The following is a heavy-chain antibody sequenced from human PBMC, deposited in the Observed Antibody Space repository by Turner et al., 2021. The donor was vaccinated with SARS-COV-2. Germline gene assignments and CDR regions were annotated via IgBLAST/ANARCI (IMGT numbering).Heavy chain of an antibody. CDR3: AGEEVVFRASHTLYYYGMDV. D-gene: IGHD3-22*01. Sequence: QLQLQESGPGLVKPSETLSLTCTVSGGSISSSSYYWGWIRQPPGKGLEGIGSIYYSGSTYYNPSLKSRVTRSVDTSKNQFSLKLSSVTAADTAVYYCAGEEVVFRASHTLYYYGMDVWGQGTTVTVSS. V-gene: IGHV4-39*01. CDR1: GGSISSSSYY. CDR2: IYYSGST. J-gene: IGHJ6*02.